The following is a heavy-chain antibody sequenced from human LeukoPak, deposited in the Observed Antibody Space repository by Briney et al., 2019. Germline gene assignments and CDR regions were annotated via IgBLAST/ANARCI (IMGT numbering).Heavy chain of an antibody. D-gene: IGHD1-14*01. CDR2: MNPNSGNT. J-gene: IGHJ4*02. CDR1: GYTFTSYD. CDR3: ARAKSRNRYYFDY. Sequence: ASVKVSCKASGYTFTSYDINWVRQATGQGLEWMGWMNPNSGNTGYAQEFQGRVTMTRNTSISTAYMELSSLRSEDTAVYYCARAKSRNRYYFDYWGQGTLVTVSS. V-gene: IGHV1-8*01.